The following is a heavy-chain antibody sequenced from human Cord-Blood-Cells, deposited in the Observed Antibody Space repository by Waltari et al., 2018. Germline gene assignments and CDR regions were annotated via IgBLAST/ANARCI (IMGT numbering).Heavy chain of an antibody. CDR3: ARDIVVVPAANHYYYYGMDV. V-gene: IGHV6-1*01. CDR1: GDSVSSNSAA. D-gene: IGHD2-2*01. CDR2: TYSRSKGYN. J-gene: IGHJ6*02. Sequence: QVQLQQSGPGLVKPSQTLSLTCAISGDSVSSNSAAWNWIRQSPSRGLEWRGRTYSRSKGYNDYAVSVKSRIPINPDTSKTQFSLQLNSVAPEDTAVYYCARDIVVVPAANHYYYYGMDVWGQGTTVTVSS.